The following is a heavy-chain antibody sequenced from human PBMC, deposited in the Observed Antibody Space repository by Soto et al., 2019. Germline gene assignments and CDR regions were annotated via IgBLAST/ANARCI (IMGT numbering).Heavy chain of an antibody. V-gene: IGHV3-30*18. CDR3: AKEGIELWSAFDY. D-gene: IGHD5-18*01. J-gene: IGHJ4*02. CDR1: GFTFSNYG. CDR2: ISDDGKNE. Sequence: QVQLVESGGGVVQPGRSLRLSCAASGFTFSNYGIHWVRQAPGKGLEWVAVISDDGKNEYYADSVKGRFTISRDNSKNTLYLQVNSLRADDTAVYYCAKEGIELWSAFDYWGQGTLVTVSS.